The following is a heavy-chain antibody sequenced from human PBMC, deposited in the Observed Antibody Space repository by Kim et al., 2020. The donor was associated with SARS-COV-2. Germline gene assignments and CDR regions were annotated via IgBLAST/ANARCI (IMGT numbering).Heavy chain of an antibody. D-gene: IGHD2-2*01. CDR1: GDSISNNNYY. CDR3: ARDSAGSTSCSSH. J-gene: IGHJ4*02. Sequence: SETLSLTCTVSGDSISNNNYYWGWLRQPPGKGLEWIGNIHSSGSTHYNPSLKSRVTISEDTSKNQFSLRLTSVTASDTGFYYCARDSAGSTSCSSHWSQGSLVTVSA. CDR2: IHSSGST. V-gene: IGHV4-39*02.